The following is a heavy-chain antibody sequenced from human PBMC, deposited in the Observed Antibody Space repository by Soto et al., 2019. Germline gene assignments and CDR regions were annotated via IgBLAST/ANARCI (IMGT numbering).Heavy chain of an antibody. CDR3: AKLYSTYYYYYGMDV. Sequence: QVQLQESGPGLVKPSETLSLTCTVSGGSISCYYWSWIRQPPGQGLEWIGYIYYSGSTNYNPSLTSRVTISVDTSKNQFSLKLSSVTAADTAVYYCAKLYSTYYYYYGMDVWGQGTTVTVSS. J-gene: IGHJ6*02. CDR2: IYYSGST. V-gene: IGHV4-59*08. D-gene: IGHD6-13*01. CDR1: GGSISCYY.